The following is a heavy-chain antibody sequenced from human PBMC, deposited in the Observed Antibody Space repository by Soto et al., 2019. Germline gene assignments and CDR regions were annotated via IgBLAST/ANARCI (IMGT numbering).Heavy chain of an antibody. CDR2: IIPILGIA. CDR3: ARESSGWPSLNNWFDP. CDR1: GGTFSSYT. Sequence: ASVKVSCKASGGTFSSYTISWVRQAPGQGLEWMGRIIPILGIANYAQKFQGRVTITADKSTSTAYMELSSLRSEDTAVYYCARESSGWPSLNNWFDPWGQGTLVTVSS. J-gene: IGHJ5*02. V-gene: IGHV1-69*04. D-gene: IGHD6-19*01.